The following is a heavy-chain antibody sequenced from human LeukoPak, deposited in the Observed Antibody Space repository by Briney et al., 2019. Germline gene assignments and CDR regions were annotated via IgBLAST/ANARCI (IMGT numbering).Heavy chain of an antibody. CDR3: ARAQPTTVTLGYYFDY. J-gene: IGHJ4*02. CDR1: GFTFSGYY. CDR2: IGSSGTTI. D-gene: IGHD4-17*01. V-gene: IGHV3-11*04. Sequence: GGSLRLSCAASGFTFSGYYMSWIRQAPGKGLEWVSYIGSSGTTIHYADSVKGRFTISRDNARNSLYLQMNSLRAEDTAVYYCARAQPTTVTLGYYFDYWGQGTLVTVSS.